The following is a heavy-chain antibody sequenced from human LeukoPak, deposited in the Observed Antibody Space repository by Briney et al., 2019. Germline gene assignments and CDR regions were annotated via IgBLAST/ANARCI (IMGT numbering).Heavy chain of an antibody. D-gene: IGHD1-1*01. Sequence: PSETLSLTCAVYGGSFSGYYWSWIRQPPGKGPEWIGEINHSGSTNYNPSLKSRVTISVDTSKNQFSLKLSSVTAADTAVYYCARVAWNDVWGQGTLVTVSS. CDR2: INHSGST. CDR1: GGSFSGYY. CDR3: ARVAWNDV. J-gene: IGHJ4*02. V-gene: IGHV4-34*01.